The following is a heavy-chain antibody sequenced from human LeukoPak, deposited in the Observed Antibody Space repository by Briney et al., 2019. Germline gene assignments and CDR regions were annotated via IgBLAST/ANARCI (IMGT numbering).Heavy chain of an antibody. V-gene: IGHV3-23*01. J-gene: IGHJ3*02. CDR3: ARDADVLRYFDWYHFDI. CDR2: ISGSGGST. CDR1: GFTFSNYG. Sequence: QPGGSLRLSCAASGFTFSNYGMSWVRQAPGKGLEWVSGISGSGGSTYYADSVKGRFTISRDNSKNTLFLQMNSLRAEDTAVYYCARDADVLRYFDWYHFDIWGRGTMVTVSS. D-gene: IGHD3-9*01.